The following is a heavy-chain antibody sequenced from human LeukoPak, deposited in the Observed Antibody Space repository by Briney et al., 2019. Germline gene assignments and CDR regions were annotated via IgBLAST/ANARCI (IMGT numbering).Heavy chain of an antibody. J-gene: IGHJ4*02. D-gene: IGHD2-15*01. Sequence: GKSLRLSCAASGFGFTTYAMSWVRQTPGMGLEWVATISATTGATYYAESVKGRFSISRDNSKNTLYLQMSGLRAEETAIYYCARGDCSGGICHASDFEYWGQGILVTVSS. CDR2: ISATTGAT. CDR1: GFGFTTYA. V-gene: IGHV3-23*01. CDR3: ARGDCSGGICHASDFEY.